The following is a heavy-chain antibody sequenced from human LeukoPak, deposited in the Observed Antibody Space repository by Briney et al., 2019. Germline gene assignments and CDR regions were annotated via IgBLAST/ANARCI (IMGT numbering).Heavy chain of an antibody. Sequence: GASVKVSCKASGYTFTGYYMHWVRQAPGQGLEWMGWINPNSGGTNYAQKFQGRVTMTRDTSISTAYMELSRLRSDDTAVYYCARDLTPFYDFWSGNYQNWFDPWGQGTLVTVSS. J-gene: IGHJ5*02. CDR1: GYTFTGYY. CDR2: INPNSGGT. D-gene: IGHD3-3*01. V-gene: IGHV1-2*02. CDR3: ARDLTPFYDFWSGNYQNWFDP.